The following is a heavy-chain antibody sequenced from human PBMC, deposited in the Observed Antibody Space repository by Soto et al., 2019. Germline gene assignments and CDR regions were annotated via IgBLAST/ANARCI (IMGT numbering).Heavy chain of an antibody. V-gene: IGHV1-46*01. CDR3: ATLTYGSGSYHFDY. Sequence: QVQLVQSGAEVKKPGSSVKVSCKASGGTFSSYAISWVRQAPGQGLEWMGIINPSGGSTSYAQKFQGRVTMTRDTSTSTVYMELSSLRSEDTAVYYCATLTYGSGSYHFDYWGQGTLVTVSS. CDR2: INPSGGST. J-gene: IGHJ4*02. D-gene: IGHD3-10*01. CDR1: GGTFSSYA.